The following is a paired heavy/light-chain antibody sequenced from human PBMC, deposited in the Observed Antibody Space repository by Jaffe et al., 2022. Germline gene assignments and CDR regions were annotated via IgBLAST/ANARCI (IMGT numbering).Light chain of an antibody. CDR1: SSDVGGFNY. CDR2: DVT. Sequence: QSALTQPASVSGSPGQSITISCTGTSSDVGGFNYVSWYQQHPGKVPKLIIYDVTNRPSGVSHRFSGSKSGNTASLTISGLQAEDEADYYCSSYISSSHVVFGGGTKLTVL. J-gene: IGLJ2*01. V-gene: IGLV2-14*03. CDR3: SSYISSSHVV.
Heavy chain of an antibody. Sequence: QLQLQESGPGLVKPSETLSLTCTVSGGSISSSSYYWGWIRQPPGKGLEWIGSLYYSGSTYYNPSLKSRVTISVDTSKNQFSLHLTSVTAADTAVYYCARLPDFSSSLFYYYYYMDVWGKGTTVTVSS. CDR1: GGSISSSSYY. J-gene: IGHJ6*03. CDR2: LYYSGST. CDR3: ARLPDFSSSLFYYYYYMDV. V-gene: IGHV4-39*01. D-gene: IGHD6-6*01.